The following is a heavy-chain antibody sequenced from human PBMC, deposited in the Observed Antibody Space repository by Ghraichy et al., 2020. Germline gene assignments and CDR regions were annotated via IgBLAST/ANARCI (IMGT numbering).Heavy chain of an antibody. CDR1: GLTFNDYY. CDR3: ASDPPRKGVGFDP. V-gene: IGHV3-11*04. Sequence: LSLTCAASGLTFNDYYMSWIRQAPGKGLEWLSYISESGTIIHYADSVKGRFTISRDNAKNLLYLQMNSLRAEDTAVYYCASDPPRKGVGFDPWGQGTLVTVSS. CDR2: ISESGTII. J-gene: IGHJ5*02. D-gene: IGHD2-8*01.